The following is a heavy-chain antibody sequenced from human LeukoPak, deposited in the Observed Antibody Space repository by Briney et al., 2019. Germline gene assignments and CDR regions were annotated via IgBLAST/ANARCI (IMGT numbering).Heavy chain of an antibody. D-gene: IGHD2-15*01. CDR3: GRFGYVSAVDT. CDR2: IEPAGSAT. Sequence: GGSLRLSCGASGYAFSSYWVTWLRQAPGEGLEFVANIEPAGSATYYADSVKGRFTISRDNTKNLLYLQMNSLTAEDSAVYHCGRFGYVSAVDTWGQGALVTVSS. V-gene: IGHV3-7*01. J-gene: IGHJ5*02. CDR1: GYAFSSYW.